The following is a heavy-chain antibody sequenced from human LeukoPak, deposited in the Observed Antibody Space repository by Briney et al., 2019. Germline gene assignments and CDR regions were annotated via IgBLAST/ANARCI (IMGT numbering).Heavy chain of an antibody. CDR3: ARSYSGGGFDY. D-gene: IGHD1-26*01. V-gene: IGHV3-7*04. CDR1: GFTVSSNY. Sequence: GGSLRLSCAASGFTVSSNYMTWVRQAPGKGQEWVANIKQDGSEKYFVDSVKGRFTISRDNAKNSLYLQMNSLRAEDTAVYYCARSYSGGGFDYWGQGTLVTVSS. J-gene: IGHJ4*02. CDR2: IKQDGSEK.